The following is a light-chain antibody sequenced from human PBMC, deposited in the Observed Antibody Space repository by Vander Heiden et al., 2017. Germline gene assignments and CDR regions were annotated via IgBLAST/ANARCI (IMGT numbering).Light chain of an antibody. CDR2: WAS. CDR3: QQYYTTLT. Sequence: DIVMTQSPDSLAVSLGERDTINCKSSQSVLYSSNNKNYLAWYRQKPGQPPELLIYWASTRESGVPDRFSGSGSGTDFTLTISSLQAEDVAVYYCQQYYTTLTFGQGTRLEIK. V-gene: IGKV4-1*01. CDR1: QSVLYSSNNKNY. J-gene: IGKJ5*01.